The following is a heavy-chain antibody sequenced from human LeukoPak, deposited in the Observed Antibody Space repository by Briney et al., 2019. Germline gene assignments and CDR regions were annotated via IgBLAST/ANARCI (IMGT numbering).Heavy chain of an antibody. Sequence: PGGSLRLSCAASGFTFSSYAMSWVRQAPGKGLEWVSAISGSGGSTYYADSVEGRFTISRDNSKNTLYLQMNSLRAEDTAVYYCARERLGSLVVPAALDYWGQGTLVTVSS. D-gene: IGHD2-2*01. CDR2: ISGSGGST. CDR1: GFTFSSYA. J-gene: IGHJ4*02. CDR3: ARERLGSLVVPAALDY. V-gene: IGHV3-23*01.